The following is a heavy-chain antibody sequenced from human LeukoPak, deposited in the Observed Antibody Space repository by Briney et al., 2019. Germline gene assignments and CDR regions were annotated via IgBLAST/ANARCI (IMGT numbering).Heavy chain of an antibody. D-gene: IGHD3-22*01. J-gene: IGHJ4*02. V-gene: IGHV4-39*01. CDR3: ARNVTGGSSGYWRFDY. Sequence: SETLSLTCTVSGGSISSSNYYWGWIRQPPGKGLEWIGSIYYSGSTFYKSSLKSRITISVDTSKNQFSLKLSSVTAADTAVYYCARNVTGGSSGYWRFDYWGQGTLVTVSS. CDR1: GGSISSSNYY. CDR2: IYYSGST.